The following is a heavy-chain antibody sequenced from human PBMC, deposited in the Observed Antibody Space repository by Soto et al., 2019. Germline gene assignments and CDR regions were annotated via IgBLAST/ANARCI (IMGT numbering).Heavy chain of an antibody. D-gene: IGHD2-15*01. CDR3: AKDHLTVVFCSGGSCAIDY. CDR1: GFTFSSYA. CDR2: ISGSGGST. V-gene: IGHV3-23*01. Sequence: PGGSLRLSCAASGFTFSSYAMSWVRQAPGKGLEWVSAISGSGGSTYYADSVKGRFTISRDNSKNTLYLQMNSLRAEDTAVYYCAKDHLTVVFCSGGSCAIDYWGQGTLVTVSS. J-gene: IGHJ4*02.